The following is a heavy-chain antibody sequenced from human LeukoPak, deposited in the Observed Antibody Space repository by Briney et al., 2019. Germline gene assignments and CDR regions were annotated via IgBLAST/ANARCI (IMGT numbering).Heavy chain of an antibody. Sequence: GGSLRLSCAASGFTFSSYSMNWVRQAPGKGLEWVSSISSTSSYIYYADSVKGRFTISRDNAKNSMYLQMNSLRAEDTAVYYCARASIAVAAGLQYWGQGTLVTVSS. CDR1: GFTFSSYS. CDR3: ARASIAVAAGLQY. V-gene: IGHV3-21*01. D-gene: IGHD6-19*01. CDR2: ISSTSSYI. J-gene: IGHJ4*02.